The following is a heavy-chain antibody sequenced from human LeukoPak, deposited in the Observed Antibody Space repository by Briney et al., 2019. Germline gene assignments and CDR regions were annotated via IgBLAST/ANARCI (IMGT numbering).Heavy chain of an antibody. CDR3: AKKVGGIYAFDI. J-gene: IGHJ3*02. V-gene: IGHV3-30-3*02. CDR2: ITNDGSTK. D-gene: IGHD1-26*01. Sequence: GGSLRLSCAASGFTFSRYAVHWVRQAPGKGLQWVAVITNDGSTKHYADSVKGRFIISRDNSMNTLYLQMNSLRAEDTAVYYCAKKVGGIYAFDIWGQGTMGTASS. CDR1: GFTFSRYA.